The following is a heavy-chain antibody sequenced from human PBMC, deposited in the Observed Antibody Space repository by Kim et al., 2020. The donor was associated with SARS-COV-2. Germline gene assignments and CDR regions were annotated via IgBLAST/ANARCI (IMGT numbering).Heavy chain of an antibody. Sequence: GGSLRLSCAASGFTFSSYAMHWVRQAPGKGLEWVAVISYDGSNKYYADSVKGRFTISRDNSKNTLYLQVNSLRAEDTAVYYCARDPGGAHYGMDVWGQG. D-gene: IGHD3-16*01. V-gene: IGHV3-30-3*01. CDR2: ISYDGSNK. J-gene: IGHJ6*02. CDR1: GFTFSSYA. CDR3: ARDPGGAHYGMDV.